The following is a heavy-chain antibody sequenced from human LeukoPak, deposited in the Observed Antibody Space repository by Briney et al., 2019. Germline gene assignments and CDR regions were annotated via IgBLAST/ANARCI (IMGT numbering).Heavy chain of an antibody. Sequence: PGGSLRLFCAASGFTFSSYSMNWVRQAPGKGLEWVSSISSSSSYIYYADSVKGRFTISRDNAKNSLYLQMNSLRAEDTAVYYCARANPIAAAGTITNFDYWGQGTLVTVSS. V-gene: IGHV3-21*01. D-gene: IGHD6-13*01. J-gene: IGHJ4*02. CDR3: ARANPIAAAGTITNFDY. CDR1: GFTFSSYS. CDR2: ISSSSSYI.